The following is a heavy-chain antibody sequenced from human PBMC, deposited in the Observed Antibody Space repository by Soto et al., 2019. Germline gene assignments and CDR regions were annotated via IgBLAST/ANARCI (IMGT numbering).Heavy chain of an antibody. D-gene: IGHD1-26*01. CDR3: ARWVAATSFDY. CDR1: GGSISSGGYY. CDR2: IDYSGST. V-gene: IGHV4-31*03. Sequence: QVQLQESGPGLVKPSQTLSLTCTVSGGSISSGGYYWSWIRQHPGKAMEWIGDIDYSGSTYYNPSLESRVTISVDASKNQFPLKLSSATAADTAVYYCARWVAATSFDYWGQGTLVTVSS. J-gene: IGHJ4*02.